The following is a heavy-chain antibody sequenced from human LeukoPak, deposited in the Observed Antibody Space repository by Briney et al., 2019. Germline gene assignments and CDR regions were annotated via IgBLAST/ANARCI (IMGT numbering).Heavy chain of an antibody. D-gene: IGHD1-14*01. Sequence: GGSLRLSCAASGFTFSTYWMHWVRKAPGKGLCWVSRINIDGSSTNYADSVKGRFTIPRDNAKNTLYLQMNSLRAEDTAVYYCARDFMYNTLCTGCWGQGTLVTVSS. CDR3: ARDFMYNTLCTGC. CDR2: INIDGSST. V-gene: IGHV3-74*01. J-gene: IGHJ4*02. CDR1: GFTFSTYW.